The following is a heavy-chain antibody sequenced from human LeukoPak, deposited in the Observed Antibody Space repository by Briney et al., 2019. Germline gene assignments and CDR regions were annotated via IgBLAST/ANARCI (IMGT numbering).Heavy chain of an antibody. V-gene: IGHV3-48*02. CDR3: ARELFGGSNYFDY. J-gene: IGHJ4*02. CDR1: GFTFSTYD. CDR2: ISTSSSI. Sequence: GGSLRLSCAGSGFTFSTYDMNWVRQAPGKGLEWVSYISTSSSIYYADSVKGRFTISRDNAKNSLYLQMNSLRDEDTAVYYCARELFGGSNYFDYWGQGTLVTVSS. D-gene: IGHD1-26*01.